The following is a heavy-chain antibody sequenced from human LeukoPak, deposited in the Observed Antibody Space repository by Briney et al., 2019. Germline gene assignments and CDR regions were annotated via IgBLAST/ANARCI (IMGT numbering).Heavy chain of an antibody. CDR3: ARVKYYDSSGYSNVDY. CDR2: ISSSSSYI. Sequence: RGSLRLSCAASGFTFSSYSMTWVRQAPGKGLEWVSSISSSSSYIYYADSVKGRFTISRDSAKNSLYLQMNSLRAEDTAVYYCARVKYYDSSGYSNVDYWGQGTLVTVSS. CDR1: GFTFSSYS. V-gene: IGHV3-21*01. J-gene: IGHJ4*02. D-gene: IGHD3-22*01.